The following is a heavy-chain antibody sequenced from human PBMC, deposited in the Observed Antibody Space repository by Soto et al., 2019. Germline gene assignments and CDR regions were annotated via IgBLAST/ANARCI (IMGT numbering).Heavy chain of an antibody. Sequence: QVQLVQSGAEVKKPGASVKVSCKASGYTFTSYAMHWVRQAPGQRLEWMGWINAGNGNTKYSQKFQGRVTITRDTSASTANMELSSLTSEDTAVYYCARGPGGPDGPGDYWGQGTLVTVSS. CDR2: INAGNGNT. V-gene: IGHV1-3*01. CDR3: ARGPGGPDGPGDY. D-gene: IGHD2-15*01. CDR1: GYTFTSYA. J-gene: IGHJ4*02.